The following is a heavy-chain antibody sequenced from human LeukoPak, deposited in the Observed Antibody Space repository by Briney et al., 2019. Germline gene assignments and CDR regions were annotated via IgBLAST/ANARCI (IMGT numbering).Heavy chain of an antibody. J-gene: IGHJ4*02. CDR3: ARDVDCSSTSCSRPFGY. D-gene: IGHD2-2*01. CDR2: ISAYNGNT. Sequence: GASVKVSCKASGYTFTGYYMHWVRQAPGQGLEWMGWISAYNGNTNYAQKLQGRVTMTTDTSTSTAYMELRSLRSDDTAVYYCARDVDCSSTSCSRPFGYWGQGTLVTVSS. CDR1: GYTFTGYY. V-gene: IGHV1-18*04.